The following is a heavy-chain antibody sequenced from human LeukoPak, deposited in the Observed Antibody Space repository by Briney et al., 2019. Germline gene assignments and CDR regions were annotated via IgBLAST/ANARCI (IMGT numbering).Heavy chain of an antibody. Sequence: PGGSLRLSCAASGFTFSSFAMSWVRQAPGKGLEWISAISGSGGSTYYADSVKGRFTISRDNSKNTLYLQMNSLRAEDTAVYYCAKDKDSSGYYYGAFDYWGQGILVTVSS. J-gene: IGHJ4*02. V-gene: IGHV3-23*01. CDR3: AKDKDSSGYYYGAFDY. CDR1: GFTFSSFA. CDR2: ISGSGGST. D-gene: IGHD3-22*01.